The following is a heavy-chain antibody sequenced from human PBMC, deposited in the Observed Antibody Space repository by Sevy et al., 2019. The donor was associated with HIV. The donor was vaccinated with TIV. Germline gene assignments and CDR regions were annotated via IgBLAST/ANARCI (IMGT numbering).Heavy chain of an antibody. D-gene: IGHD4-17*01. V-gene: IGHV3-23*01. CDR3: AKDRRYGDIGLFDY. CDR2: ISGRGDTT. Sequence: GSLRLSCGASGFTFSSYAMSWVRQAPGKGLEWVSVISGRGDTTYYADSVKGRLTISRDNSKNTLNLQMNSLRVEDTAVYYCAKDRRYGDIGLFDYWGQGTLVTVSS. J-gene: IGHJ4*02. CDR1: GFTFSSYA.